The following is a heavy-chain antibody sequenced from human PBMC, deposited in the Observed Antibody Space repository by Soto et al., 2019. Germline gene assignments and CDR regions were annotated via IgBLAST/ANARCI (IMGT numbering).Heavy chain of an antibody. D-gene: IGHD1-26*01. CDR1: GFTFSSYG. J-gene: IGHJ4*02. CDR3: AKDIQGGTYFSGLHN. V-gene: IGHV3-30*18. CDR2: ISKDGSTK. Sequence: HPGGSLRLSCAASGFTFSSYGMHWVRQAPGKGLEWVAVISKDGSTKYDADSVKGRFTISRDNSKNTLYLQMNSLRAEDTAVYYCAKDIQGGTYFSGLHNWGQGTPVTVSS.